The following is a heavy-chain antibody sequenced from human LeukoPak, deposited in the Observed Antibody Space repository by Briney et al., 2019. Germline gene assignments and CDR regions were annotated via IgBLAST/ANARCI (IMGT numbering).Heavy chain of an antibody. J-gene: IGHJ4*02. CDR2: ISWNSGSI. CDR3: AKDIGYLAAPMGCFDY. Sequence: GGSLRLSCAASGFTFDDYAMHWVRQAPGKGLEWVSGISWNSGSIGYADSVKGRFTISRDNAKNSLYLQMNSLRAEDTALYYCAKDIGYLAAPMGCFDYWGQGTLVTVSS. CDR1: GFTFDDYA. D-gene: IGHD3-10*01. V-gene: IGHV3-9*01.